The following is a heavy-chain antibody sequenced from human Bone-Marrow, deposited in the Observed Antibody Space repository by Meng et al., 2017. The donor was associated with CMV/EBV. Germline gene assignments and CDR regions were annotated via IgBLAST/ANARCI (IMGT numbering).Heavy chain of an antibody. J-gene: IGHJ4*02. V-gene: IGHV3-30*02. CDR2: IRYDGSNK. D-gene: IGHD3-3*01. Sequence: GSLRLSCAASGFTFSSYGMHWVRQAPGKGLEWVAFIRYDGSNKYYADSVKGRFTISRDNSKNTLYLQMNSLRAEDTAVYYCAKDLSYYDFWSGYSDWGQGTLVTVSS. CDR1: GFTFSSYG. CDR3: AKDLSYYDFWSGYSD.